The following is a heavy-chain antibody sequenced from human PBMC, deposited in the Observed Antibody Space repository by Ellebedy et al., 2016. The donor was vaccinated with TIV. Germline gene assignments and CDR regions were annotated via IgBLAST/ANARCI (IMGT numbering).Heavy chain of an antibody. J-gene: IGHJ6*02. CDR3: ARVYGDYRMDV. CDR1: GFTFSSYS. V-gene: IGHV3-21*01. D-gene: IGHD4/OR15-4a*01. CDR2: ISSSSGYR. Sequence: GESLKISCAASGFTFSSYSMNWVRRAPGKGLEWVSSISSSSGYRYYADSVKGRFTISRDNAKNSLYLQMNSLRAEDTAVYYCARVYGDYRMDVWGQGTTVTVSS.